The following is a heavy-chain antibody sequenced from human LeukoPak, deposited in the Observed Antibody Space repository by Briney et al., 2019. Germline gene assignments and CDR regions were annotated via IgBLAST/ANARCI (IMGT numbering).Heavy chain of an antibody. CDR3: AKGRKPPQGEGDLMDV. J-gene: IGHJ6*03. CDR2: ISGSDSTT. V-gene: IGHV3-23*01. D-gene: IGHD3-16*01. Sequence: PGGSLRLSCAASGFTLRCYAMSWVRQAPGKGLEWVSGISGSDSTTYYADSVKGRFTVSRDNSKNTLYLQMNGLRVEDTAGYYCAKGRKPPQGEGDLMDVWGKGTTVTVSS. CDR1: GFTLRCYA.